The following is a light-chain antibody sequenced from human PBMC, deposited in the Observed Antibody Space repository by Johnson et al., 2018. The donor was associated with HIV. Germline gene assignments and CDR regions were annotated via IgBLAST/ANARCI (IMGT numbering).Light chain of an antibody. CDR3: GTWDSSLSSYV. J-gene: IGLJ1*01. CDR1: SSNIENNY. Sequence: QSVLTQSPSVSAAPGQKVTISCSGSSSNIENNYVSWYKQLPGTAPKLLIYEDNRRPSGTPDRFSGSKSGTSATLGITGLQTGDEADYYCGTWDSSLSSYVFGTGTKVTVL. V-gene: IGLV1-51*02. CDR2: EDN.